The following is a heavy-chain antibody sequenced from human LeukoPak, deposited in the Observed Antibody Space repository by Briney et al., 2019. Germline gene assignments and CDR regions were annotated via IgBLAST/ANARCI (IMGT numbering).Heavy chain of an antibody. D-gene: IGHD5-18*01. CDR2: ISGSGGST. V-gene: IGHV3-23*01. J-gene: IGHJ3*02. Sequence: PGGSLRLSCAASGFTFSSYAMSWVRQAPGKGLEWVSAISGSGGSTYYADSVKGRFTISRDNSKNTLYLQMNSLRAEDTAVYYCARDKGYSYGYINSRDAFDIWGQGTVVTVSS. CDR1: GFTFSSYA. CDR3: ARDKGYSYGYINSRDAFDI.